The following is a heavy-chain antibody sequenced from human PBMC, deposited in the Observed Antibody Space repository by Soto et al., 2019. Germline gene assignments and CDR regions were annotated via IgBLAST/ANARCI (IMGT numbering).Heavy chain of an antibody. V-gene: IGHV5-10-1*01. J-gene: IGHJ3*02. D-gene: IGHD2-2*01. CDR2: IDPSDSYT. CDR3: ARQSLLGYCSSTSCWLLAI. Sequence: GESLKISCKGAGYSFTTYWISWVLQIPGKALEWMGRIDPSDSYTNYSPSFHGHVTISADKSISTAYLQWSSMKASDTALYDCARQSLLGYCSSTSCWLLAIGGQGTMVTVSS. CDR1: GYSFTTYW.